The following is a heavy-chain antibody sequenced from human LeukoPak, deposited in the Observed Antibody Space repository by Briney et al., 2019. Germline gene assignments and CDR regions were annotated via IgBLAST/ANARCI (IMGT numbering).Heavy chain of an antibody. Sequence: GASVKVSCKASGYIFTSYDINWVRQATGQGLEWMGGMNPNSGNTGYAQKFQVRVTMTRNTSISTAYMELSSLRSEDTAVYYCVRSVAGYWYFDLWGRGTLVTVSS. CDR2: MNPNSGNT. J-gene: IGHJ2*01. D-gene: IGHD6-19*01. CDR1: GYIFTSYD. CDR3: VRSVAGYWYFDL. V-gene: IGHV1-8*01.